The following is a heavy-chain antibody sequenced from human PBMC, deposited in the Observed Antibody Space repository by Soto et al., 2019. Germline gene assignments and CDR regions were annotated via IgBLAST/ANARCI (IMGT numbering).Heavy chain of an antibody. D-gene: IGHD3-22*01. J-gene: IGHJ6*02. CDR1: GFTFSSYE. V-gene: IGHV3-48*03. Sequence: EVQLVESGGGLVQPGGSLRLSCAASGFTFSSYEMNWVRQAPGKGLEWVSYISSSGSTIYYADSVKGRFTISRDNAKNSLYLQMNILRAEDTAVYYCAREDERYYDSSGYYPLGYYYGMDVWGQGTTVTVSS. CDR3: AREDERYYDSSGYYPLGYYYGMDV. CDR2: ISSSGSTI.